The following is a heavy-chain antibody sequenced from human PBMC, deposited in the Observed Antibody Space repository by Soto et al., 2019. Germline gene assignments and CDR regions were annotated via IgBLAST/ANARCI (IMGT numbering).Heavy chain of an antibody. Sequence: SETLSLTCTVSGGSISSGDYYWSWIRQPPGKGLEWIGYIYYSGSTYYNPSLKSRVTISVDTSKNQFSLKLSSVTAADTAVYYCARVGSSSGEFDYWGQGTMVTV. J-gene: IGHJ4*02. D-gene: IGHD6-6*01. CDR3: ARVGSSSGEFDY. CDR2: IYYSGST. CDR1: GGSISSGDYY. V-gene: IGHV4-30-4*01.